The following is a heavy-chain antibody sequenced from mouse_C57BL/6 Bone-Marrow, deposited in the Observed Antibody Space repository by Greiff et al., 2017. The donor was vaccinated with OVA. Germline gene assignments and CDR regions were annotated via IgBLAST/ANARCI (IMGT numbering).Heavy chain of an antibody. Sequence: QVQLQQSGAELVRPGTSVTMSCKASGYTFTNYWIGWAKQRPGHGLEWIGDIYPGGGYTNYNEKFKGKATLTADKASSTAYMQFSSLTSEDSAIYYCARNDYDGTWFAYWGQGTLVTVSA. CDR3: ARNDYDGTWFAY. D-gene: IGHD2-4*01. CDR2: IYPGGGYT. CDR1: GYTFTNYW. V-gene: IGHV1-63*01. J-gene: IGHJ3*01.